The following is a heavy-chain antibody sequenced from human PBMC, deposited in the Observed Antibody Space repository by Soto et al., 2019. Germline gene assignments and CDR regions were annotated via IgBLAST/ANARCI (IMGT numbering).Heavy chain of an antibody. CDR1: GFTVSSNY. V-gene: IGHV3-66*01. CDR2: IYSDDST. D-gene: IGHD3-10*01. Sequence: EVQLVESGGGLVQPGGSLRLSCAASGFTVSSNYMSWVRQAPGKGLEWVSVIYSDDSTYYADSVKGRFTISRDNSKNTLYLQTNSLRAEDTAVYYCARDRVIGLFDLRGRGTLVTVSS. J-gene: IGHJ2*01. CDR3: ARDRVIGLFDL.